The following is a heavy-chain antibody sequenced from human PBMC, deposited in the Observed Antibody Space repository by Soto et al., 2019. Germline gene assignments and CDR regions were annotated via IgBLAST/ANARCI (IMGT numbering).Heavy chain of an antibody. CDR3: ARNPYDSSGYYFPSFDY. J-gene: IGHJ4*02. CDR1: GGTFSSYA. Sequence: SVKVSCKASGGTFSSYAISWVRQAPGQGLEWMGGIIPIFGTANYAQKFQGRVTITADESTSTAYMELSSLRSEDTAVYYCARNPYDSSGYYFPSFDYWGRGTLVTVSS. V-gene: IGHV1-69*13. D-gene: IGHD3-22*01. CDR2: IIPIFGTA.